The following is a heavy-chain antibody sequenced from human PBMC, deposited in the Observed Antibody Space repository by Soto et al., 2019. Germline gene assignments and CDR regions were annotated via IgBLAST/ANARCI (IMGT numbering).Heavy chain of an antibody. J-gene: IGHJ4*02. Sequence: QITLRESGPTLVQPTQTLTLTCTLSGVSLTTSGVGVGWIRQPPGKALEWLALIYWNDDKRFSASVKRRLAITRHTSKNQVGMIMTDMAPVDTAIYDCAHRHRTVVVGAPFDLWGQGSQGSVSS. D-gene: IGHD2-15*01. V-gene: IGHV2-5*01. CDR2: IYWNDDK. CDR1: GVSLTTSGVG. CDR3: AHRHRTVVVGAPFDL.